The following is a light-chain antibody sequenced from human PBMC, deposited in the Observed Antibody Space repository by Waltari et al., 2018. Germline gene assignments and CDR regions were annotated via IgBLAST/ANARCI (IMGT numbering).Light chain of an antibody. CDR3: QQYGSSPLT. CDR2: GAF. V-gene: IGKV3-20*01. J-gene: IGKJ5*01. Sequence: EIVLTQSPVTLFLSPGESATLSGRASQRVSNNQLSWYQQSPGQAPRLVIYGAFARATAIPDRFSGTGSGTDFTLTISRLEPEDFAMYYCQQYGSSPLTFGQGTRLEIK. CDR1: QRVSNNQ.